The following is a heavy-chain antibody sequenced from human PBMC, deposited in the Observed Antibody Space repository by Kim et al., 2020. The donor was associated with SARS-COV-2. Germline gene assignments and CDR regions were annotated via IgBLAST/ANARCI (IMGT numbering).Heavy chain of an antibody. D-gene: IGHD2-2*01. J-gene: IGHJ4*02. CDR3: ARHLQLIDY. CDR2: SYT. V-gene: IGHV5-10-1*01. Sequence: SYTNYSPSFQGHVTISADKSISTAYLQWSSLKASDTAMYYCARHLQLIDYWGQGTLVTVSS.